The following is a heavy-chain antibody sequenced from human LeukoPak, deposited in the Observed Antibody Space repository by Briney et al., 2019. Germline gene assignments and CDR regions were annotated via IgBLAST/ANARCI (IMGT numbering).Heavy chain of an antibody. D-gene: IGHD1-26*01. V-gene: IGHV1-2*02. CDR2: INPKSGGA. CDR3: AREGYSGSYHNWFDP. CDR1: GFTFNAYN. Sequence: ASVKVSCKASGFTFNAYNIHWVRQAPGQGLEWMGWINPKSGGANYAQKFQGRVTMTRDTSISTAYMELSRLRSDDTAVYYCAREGYSGSYHNWFDPWGQGTLVTVSS. J-gene: IGHJ5*02.